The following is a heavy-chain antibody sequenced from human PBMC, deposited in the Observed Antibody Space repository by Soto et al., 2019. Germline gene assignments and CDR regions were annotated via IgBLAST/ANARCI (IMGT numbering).Heavy chain of an antibody. Sequence: VGSLRLSCASSVFTFSSYAMHWVRHSPGKGLEWVAVISYDGSNKYYADSVKGRFTISRDNSKNTLYLQMNSLRAEDTAVYYCARGTGVSTSSAVDYWGQGTLVTVSS. CDR2: ISYDGSNK. V-gene: IGHV3-30-3*01. D-gene: IGHD6-6*01. CDR1: VFTFSSYA. CDR3: ARGTGVSTSSAVDY. J-gene: IGHJ4*02.